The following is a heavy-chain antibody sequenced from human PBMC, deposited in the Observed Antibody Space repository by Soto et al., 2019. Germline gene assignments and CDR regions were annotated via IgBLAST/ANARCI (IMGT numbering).Heavy chain of an antibody. D-gene: IGHD4-17*01. CDR1: GGSFSGYY. CDR2: INHSGST. CDR3: ASYGAQRRLFDY. Sequence: QVQLQQWGAGLLKPSETLSLTCAVYGGSFSGYYWSWIRQPPGKGLEWIGEINHSGSTNYNPSLKSRVTISVDTSKNQFSLKLSSVTAADTAVYYCASYGAQRRLFDYWGQGTLVTVSS. J-gene: IGHJ4*02. V-gene: IGHV4-34*01.